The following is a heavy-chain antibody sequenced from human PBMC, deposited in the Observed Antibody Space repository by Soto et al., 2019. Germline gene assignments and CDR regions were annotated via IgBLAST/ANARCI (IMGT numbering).Heavy chain of an antibody. CDR3: AKDTGLHDYISFFGRNAFGDI. CDR1: GFTFSSYA. CDR2: ISGSGGST. J-gene: IGHJ3*02. Sequence: EVQLLESGGGLVQPGGSLRLSCAASGFTFSSYAMSWVRQAPGKGLEWVSAISGSGGSTYYADCVKGRFTISRDTANNTLYRQMNSLGAEDTAVYYCAKDTGLHDYISFFGRNAFGDICGKGTMVTVSS. D-gene: IGHD4-4*01. V-gene: IGHV3-23*01.